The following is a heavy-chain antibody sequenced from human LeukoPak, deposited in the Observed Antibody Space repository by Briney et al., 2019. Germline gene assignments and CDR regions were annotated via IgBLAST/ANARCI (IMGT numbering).Heavy chain of an antibody. V-gene: IGHV3-21*01. J-gene: IGHJ4*02. CDR1: GFTFSSYS. CDR3: ARAPGFVVVPASDS. CDR2: ISTSSSYI. D-gene: IGHD2-2*01. Sequence: GGSLRLSCAASGFTFSSYSMNWVRQAPGKGLEWVSSISTSSSYIHYADSVKGRFTISRDNAKNSLHLQMNSLRAEDTAVYYCARAPGFVVVPASDSWGQGTLVTVSS.